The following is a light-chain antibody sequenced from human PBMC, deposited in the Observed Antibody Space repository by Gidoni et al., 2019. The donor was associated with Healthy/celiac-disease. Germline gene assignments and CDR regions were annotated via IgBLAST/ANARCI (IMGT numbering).Light chain of an antibody. V-gene: IGKV3-20*01. CDR3: QQYGSSPPLT. CDR2: GAS. CDR1: QSVSSSY. Sequence: EIVLTQSPATLSLSPGERATLSCRASQSVSSSYLAWDQQKHGQAHRLLSYGASSRATGIPDRFSGSGSGTDFTLTISRLEPEDFAVYYCQQYGSSPPLTFGGGTKVEIK. J-gene: IGKJ4*01.